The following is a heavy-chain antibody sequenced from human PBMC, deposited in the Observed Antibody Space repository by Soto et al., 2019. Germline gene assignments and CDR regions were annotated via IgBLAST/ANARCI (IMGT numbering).Heavy chain of an antibody. CDR1: GFTFTSQG. CDR2: ISAYNGNT. CDR3: ARRRFDAFDI. J-gene: IGHJ3*02. V-gene: IGHV1-18*01. Sequence: GAPAKVSCKASGFTFTSQGIRWVRQAPGQGLEWMGWISAYNGNTNYAQKLQGRVTMTTDTSTSTAYMELRSLRSDDTAVYYCARRRFDAFDIWGQGTMVTVSS.